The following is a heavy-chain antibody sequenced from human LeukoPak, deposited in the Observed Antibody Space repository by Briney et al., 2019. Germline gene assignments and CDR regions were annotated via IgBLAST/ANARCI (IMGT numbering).Heavy chain of an antibody. V-gene: IGHV4-61*02. CDR2: IYTSGNT. D-gene: IGHD5-18*01. CDR3: SRAEYNYGFSLDS. CDR1: GGSISSGSDY. Sequence: SQTLSLTCTVSGGSISSGSDYWNCIRQPAGKGLEWIGRIYTSGNTNYNPSLKSRVTISVDTSKNQFSLRLTSVTAADTALYYCSRAEYNYGFSLDSWGQGTLVTVSS. J-gene: IGHJ4*02.